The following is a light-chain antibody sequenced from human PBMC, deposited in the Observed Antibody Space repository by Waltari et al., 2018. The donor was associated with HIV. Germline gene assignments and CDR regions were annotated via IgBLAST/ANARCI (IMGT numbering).Light chain of an antibody. V-gene: IGLV1-40*01. J-gene: IGLJ2*01. CDR2: GNS. CDR3: QSYDSNLSGL. Sequence: QSELPQPPSVSAAPGQRVTISCTGSSSNTGAGYDVPWYQQVPGRAPKVVIYGNSNRPSGVPDRFSGSKSGSSASLVITGLQSEDEADYYCQSYDSNLSGLFGGGTKVTVL. CDR1: SSNTGAGYD.